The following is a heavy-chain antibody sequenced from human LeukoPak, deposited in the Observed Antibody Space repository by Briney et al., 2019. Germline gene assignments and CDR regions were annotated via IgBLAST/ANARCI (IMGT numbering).Heavy chain of an antibody. CDR2: IYYSGST. J-gene: IGHJ5*02. CDR1: GGSISGYY. D-gene: IGHD3-10*01. CDR3: ARDAITMVRGPGGWFDP. Sequence: SETLSLTCIVSGGSISGYYWNWIRQPPGKGLEWIGYIYYSGSTNYNPSLKSRVTISLDTSKKQFSLKLSSVTAADTAVYYCARDAITMVRGPGGWFDPWGQGTLSPSPQ. V-gene: IGHV4-59*01.